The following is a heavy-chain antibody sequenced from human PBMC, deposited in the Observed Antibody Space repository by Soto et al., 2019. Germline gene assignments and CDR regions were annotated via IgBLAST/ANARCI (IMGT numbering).Heavy chain of an antibody. CDR1: GYSISSYY. D-gene: IGHD3-10*01. CDR2: IYTSGST. CDR3: ARERRGSGSYWHDY. J-gene: IGHJ4*02. Sequence: LSLTCTVSGYSISSYYCRLIRQPAAKGLEWMGRIYTSGSTNYNPSPKSRVNMSRDTSQNQCSLKLSAVTAADTAVYYCARERRGSGSYWHDYWGQGTLVTVSS. V-gene: IGHV4-4*07.